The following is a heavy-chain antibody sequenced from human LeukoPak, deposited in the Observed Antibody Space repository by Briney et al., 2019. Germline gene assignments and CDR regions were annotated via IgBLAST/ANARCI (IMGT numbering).Heavy chain of an antibody. CDR2: INAAGDIT. D-gene: IGHD5-12*01. J-gene: IGHJ6*03. CDR1: GYTFSDYA. V-gene: IGHV1-3*01. CDR3: AREGGDISGYYYMDV. Sequence: GASVKVSCKASGYTFSDYAIHWVRQAPGQRLEGMGWINAAGDITYYSQEFQGRATIPRDTFAGTAYMEVTSLKSDDTAVYYCAREGGDISGYYYMDVWGKGTTVTVSS.